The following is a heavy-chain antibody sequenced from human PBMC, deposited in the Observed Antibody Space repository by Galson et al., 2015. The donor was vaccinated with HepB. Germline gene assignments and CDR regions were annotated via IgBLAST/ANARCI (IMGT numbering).Heavy chain of an antibody. D-gene: IGHD3-3*01. CDR3: AKIHYYDFWSGTEGPYYMDV. CDR2: ISGSGGST. J-gene: IGHJ6*03. V-gene: IGHV3-23*01. CDR1: GFTFSSYA. Sequence: SLRLSCAASGFTFSSYAMSWVRQAPGKGLEWVSAISGSGGSTYYADSVKGQFTISRDNSKNTLYLQMNSLRAEDTAVYYCAKIHYYDFWSGTEGPYYMDVWGKGTTVTVSS.